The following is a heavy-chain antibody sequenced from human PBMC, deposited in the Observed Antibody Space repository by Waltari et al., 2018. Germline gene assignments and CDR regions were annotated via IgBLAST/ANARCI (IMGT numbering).Heavy chain of an antibody. V-gene: IGHV4-38-2*01. CDR3: ARHSYGSGSFNWFDP. CDR1: GYSISSGYY. J-gene: IGHJ5*02. D-gene: IGHD3-10*01. CDR2: IYHSGST. Sequence: QVQLQESGPGLVKPSETLSLTCAVSGYSISSGYYWGWIRQTPGKGLEWIGSIYHSGSTYYNPSLKSRVTISVDTSKNQFSLKLSSVTAADTAVYYGARHSYGSGSFNWFDPWGQGTLVTVSS.